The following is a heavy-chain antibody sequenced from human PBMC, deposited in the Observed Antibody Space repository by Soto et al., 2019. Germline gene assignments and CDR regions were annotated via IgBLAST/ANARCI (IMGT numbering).Heavy chain of an antibody. D-gene: IGHD3-22*01. V-gene: IGHV3-30*03. Sequence: QVQLVESGGGVVQPGRSLRLSCAASGFTFSSYGMHWVRQAPGKGLEWVAVISYDGSTKYYADSVKGRFTISRDNSKYTLYLQMNSLRAEDTAVYYCVGGYYYGDYWGQGTLVTVSS. CDR3: VGGYYYGDY. J-gene: IGHJ4*02. CDR2: ISYDGSTK. CDR1: GFTFSSYG.